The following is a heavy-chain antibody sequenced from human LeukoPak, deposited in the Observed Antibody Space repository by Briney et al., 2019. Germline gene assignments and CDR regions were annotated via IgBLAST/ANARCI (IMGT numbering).Heavy chain of an antibody. D-gene: IGHD4-23*01. CDR3: AKSVVKANSGY. CDR2: ISGSGGST. V-gene: IGHV3-23*01. CDR1: GFTFSSYA. J-gene: IGHJ4*02. Sequence: GGSLRLSCAASGFTFSSYAMSWVRQAPGKGLEWVSAISGSGGSTYYADSVKGRFTISRDNSKNTLCLQMNSLRAEDTAVYYCAKSVVKANSGYWGQGTLVTVSS.